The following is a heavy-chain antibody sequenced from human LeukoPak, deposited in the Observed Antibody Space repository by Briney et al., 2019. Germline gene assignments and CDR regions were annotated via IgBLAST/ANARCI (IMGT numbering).Heavy chain of an antibody. J-gene: IGHJ3*02. V-gene: IGHV4-38-2*01. D-gene: IGHD4-23*01. Sequence: SSETLSLTCAVSGYSISSGYYWGWIRQPPGKGLEWIGSIYHSGSTYYNPSLKSRVTISVDTSKNQFSLKLSSVTAADTAVYYCARLRVVTEAFDIWGQGTMVTVSS. CDR1: GYSISSGYY. CDR3: ARLRVVTEAFDI. CDR2: IYHSGST.